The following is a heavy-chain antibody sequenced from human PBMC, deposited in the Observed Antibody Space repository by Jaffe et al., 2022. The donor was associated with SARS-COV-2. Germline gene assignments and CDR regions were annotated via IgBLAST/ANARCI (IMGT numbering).Heavy chain of an antibody. CDR2: ISYDGSNK. CDR3: APEPSGTYYYDSSGYPN. D-gene: IGHD3-22*01. V-gene: IGHV3-30*03. Sequence: QVQLVESGGGVVQPGRSLRLSCAASGFTFSSYGMHWVRQAPGKGLEWVAVISYDGSNKYYADSVKGRFTISRDNSKNTLYLQMNSLRAEDTAVYYCAPEPSGTYYYDSSGYPNWGQGTMVTVSS. J-gene: IGHJ3*01. CDR1: GFTFSSYG.